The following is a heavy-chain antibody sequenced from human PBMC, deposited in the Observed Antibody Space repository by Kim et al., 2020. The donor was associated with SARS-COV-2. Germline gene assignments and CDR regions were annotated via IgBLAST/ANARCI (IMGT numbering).Heavy chain of an antibody. V-gene: IGHV3-23*01. D-gene: IGHD6-6*01. CDR2: ISGSGGST. CDR3: ANLPPVAARPNYYYYYYMDV. Sequence: GGSLRLSCAASGFTFSSYAMSWVRQAPGKGLEWVSAISGSGGSTYYADSVKGRFTISRDNSKNTLYLQMNSLRAEDTAVYYCANLPPVAARPNYYYYYYMDVWGKGTTVTVSS. CDR1: GFTFSSYA. J-gene: IGHJ6*03.